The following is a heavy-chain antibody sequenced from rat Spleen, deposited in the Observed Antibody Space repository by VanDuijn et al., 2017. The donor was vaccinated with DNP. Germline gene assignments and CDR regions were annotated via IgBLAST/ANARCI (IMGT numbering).Heavy chain of an antibody. CDR2: ISASGGST. D-gene: IGHD1-4*01. V-gene: IGHV5-46*01. Sequence: EVQLVESGGGLVQPGRSMKLSCAASGFTFSTFPMAWVRQIPVKGLEWVATISASGGSTYYRDSVKGRFNLSRDNANDTLYLQMSSLRSEDTATYYCTRDLNHGYNYAFDYWGQGVMVTVSS. CDR3: TRDLNHGYNYAFDY. CDR1: GFTFSTFP. J-gene: IGHJ2*01.